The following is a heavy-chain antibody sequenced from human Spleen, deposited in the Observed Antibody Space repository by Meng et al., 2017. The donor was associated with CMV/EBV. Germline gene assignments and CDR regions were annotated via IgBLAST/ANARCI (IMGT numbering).Heavy chain of an antibody. CDR3: AHRDYCSGGTCTFDY. J-gene: IGHJ4*02. V-gene: IGHV2-5*02. CDR2: IYWDDDK. CDR1: FSRSTSGMG. D-gene: IGHD2-15*01. Sequence: FSRSTSGMGVGWSRQHPGKALEWLALIYWDDDKHYSPSMKSRLTITKDTYKNQVVLTMNNMDPVDTAKYYCAHRDYCSGGTCTFDYWGQGTLVTVSS.